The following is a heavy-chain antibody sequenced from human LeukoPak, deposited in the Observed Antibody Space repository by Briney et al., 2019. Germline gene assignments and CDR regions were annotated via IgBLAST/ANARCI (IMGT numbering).Heavy chain of an antibody. D-gene: IGHD5-24*01. CDR2: ISAYNGNT. CDR3: ARDHRDGYNSLIDY. V-gene: IGHV1-18*01. J-gene: IGHJ4*02. CDR1: GYTFTSYG. Sequence: GASVKVSRKASGYTFTSYGISWVRQAPGQGLEWMGWISAYNGNTNYAQKLQGRVTMTTDTSTSTAYMELRSLRSDDTAVYYCARDHRDGYNSLIDYWGQGTLVTVSS.